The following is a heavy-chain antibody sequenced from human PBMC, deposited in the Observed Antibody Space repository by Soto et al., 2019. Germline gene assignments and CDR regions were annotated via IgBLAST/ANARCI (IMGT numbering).Heavy chain of an antibody. CDR2: IDPSDSYI. CDR1: GYTFSGHW. CDR3: ARHGAAIWLGY. D-gene: IGHD6-19*01. Sequence: GESLKISCKTSGYTFSGHWISWVRQVPGKGLQWMGNIDPSDSYINYNPAFRGHVTSSVDKSNSTAYLHWRSLGPSDTAIYYCARHGAAIWLGYWGQGTLVTVSS. V-gene: IGHV5-10-1*01. J-gene: IGHJ4*02.